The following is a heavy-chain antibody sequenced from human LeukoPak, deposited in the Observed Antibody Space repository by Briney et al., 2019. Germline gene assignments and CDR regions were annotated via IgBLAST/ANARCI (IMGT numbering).Heavy chain of an antibody. Sequence: PGGSLRLSCAASGFTFSSYGMSRVRQAPGKGLEWVSGINWNGGSTGYADSVKGRFTISRDNAKNSLYLQMNSLRAEDTALYYCASGGGYSYGPEAFDIWGQGTMVTVSS. CDR3: ASGGGYSYGPEAFDI. CDR2: INWNGGST. CDR1: GFTFSSYG. D-gene: IGHD5-18*01. V-gene: IGHV3-20*04. J-gene: IGHJ3*02.